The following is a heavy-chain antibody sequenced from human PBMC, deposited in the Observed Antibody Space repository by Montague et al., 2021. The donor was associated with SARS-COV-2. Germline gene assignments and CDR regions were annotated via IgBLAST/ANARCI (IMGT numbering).Heavy chain of an antibody. J-gene: IGHJ3*01. CDR2: ISSSSSYI. D-gene: IGHD3-10*01. V-gene: IGHV3-21*04. Sequence: SLRLSCAASGFTFSSYSMNWVRQAPGKGLEWVSYISSSSSYIYYADSVKGRFTISRDNAKNSLYLHMNSLRAEDTALYYCAKLGRLLWFGVDTACDVWGQGTMVTVSS. CDR1: GFTFSSYS. CDR3: AKLGRLLWFGVDTACDV.